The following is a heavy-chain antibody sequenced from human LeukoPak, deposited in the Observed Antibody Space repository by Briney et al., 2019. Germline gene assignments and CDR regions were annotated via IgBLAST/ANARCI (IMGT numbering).Heavy chain of an antibody. CDR1: GLTFSDYW. V-gene: IGHV3-7*01. Sequence: GGSLRLSCSASGLTFSDYWMKWVRQAPGKGLEWVGNIRQDDSEKNYVDSVKGRFTISRDNAKFSLYLQMNSLRAEDTAIYYCATDRKGGPWDPQLNYGGQETLVTVSS. D-gene: IGHD3-16*01. CDR2: IRQDDSEK. CDR3: ATDRKGGPWDPQLNY. J-gene: IGHJ4*02.